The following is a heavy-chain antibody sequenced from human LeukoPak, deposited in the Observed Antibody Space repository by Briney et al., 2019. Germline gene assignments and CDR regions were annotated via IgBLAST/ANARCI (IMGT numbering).Heavy chain of an antibody. J-gene: IGHJ5*02. CDR1: GGIFSSFA. D-gene: IGHD2-2*01. V-gene: IGHV1-69*01. CDR2: IIPVFGTA. CDR3: ARRGEKYCSSPNCLNWFDP. Sequence: ASVKVSCKASGGIFSSFAISWVRQAPGQGLEWMGGIIPVFGTAQYAQKFQGRVTISADESTSTAYMELNSLRSDDTAVYYCARRGEKYCSSPNCLNWFDPWGQGTLVIVSS.